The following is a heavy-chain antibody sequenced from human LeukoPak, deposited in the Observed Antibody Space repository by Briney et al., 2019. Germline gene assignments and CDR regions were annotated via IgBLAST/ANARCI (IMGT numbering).Heavy chain of an antibody. CDR1: GYTFTAYY. Sequence: ASVKVSCKASGYTFTAYYMHWVRQAPGQGLEWMGRINPNSGGTNYAQKFQGRVTMTRDTSISTAYMELSRLRSDDTAVYYCATITIFGVVIHDYWGQGTLVTVPS. CDR2: INPNSGGT. J-gene: IGHJ4*02. V-gene: IGHV1-2*06. D-gene: IGHD3-3*01. CDR3: ATITIFGVVIHDY.